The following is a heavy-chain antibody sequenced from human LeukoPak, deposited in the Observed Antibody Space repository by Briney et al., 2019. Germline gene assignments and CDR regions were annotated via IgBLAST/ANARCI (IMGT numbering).Heavy chain of an antibody. CDR2: IIPILGIA. V-gene: IGHV1-69*04. Sequence: SVKVSCKASGGTFSSYAISWVRQAPGQGLEWMGRIIPILGIANYAQKFQGRVTITADKSTSTAYMELSGLRSGDTAVYYCAREGRWLQHPWGQGTLVTVSS. D-gene: IGHD5-24*01. CDR1: GGTFSSYA. J-gene: IGHJ5*01. CDR3: AREGRWLQHP.